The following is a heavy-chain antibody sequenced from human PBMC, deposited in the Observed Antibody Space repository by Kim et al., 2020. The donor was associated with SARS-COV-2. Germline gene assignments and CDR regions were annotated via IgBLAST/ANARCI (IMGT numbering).Heavy chain of an antibody. Sequence: NAEPVRGRLTISRDNSKTTLYLQMNSLRAEDTAVYYCAKDKGSGWYYFDYWGQGTLVTVSS. J-gene: IGHJ4*02. CDR3: AKDKGSGWYYFDY. D-gene: IGHD6-19*01. V-gene: IGHV3-23*03.